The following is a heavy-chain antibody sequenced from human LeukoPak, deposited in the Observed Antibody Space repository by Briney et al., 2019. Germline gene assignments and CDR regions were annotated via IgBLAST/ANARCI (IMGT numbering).Heavy chain of an antibody. CDR1: GFTFTSSA. V-gene: IGHV1-58*01. J-gene: IGHJ4*02. CDR3: AAAMTYYDFWSGYPPDY. Sequence: SVKVSCKASGFTFTSSAVQWVRQARGQRLEWIGWIVVGSGNTNYAQKFQERVTITRDMSTSTAYMELSSLRSEDTAVYYCAAAMTYYDFWSGYPPDYWGQGTLVTVSS. D-gene: IGHD3-3*01. CDR2: IVVGSGNT.